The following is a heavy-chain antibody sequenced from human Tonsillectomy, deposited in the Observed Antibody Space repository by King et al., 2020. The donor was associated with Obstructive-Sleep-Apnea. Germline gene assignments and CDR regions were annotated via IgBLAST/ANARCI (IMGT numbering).Heavy chain of an antibody. CDR3: TRESWYLFDT. Sequence: VQLVESGGGLVQPGGSLRLSCAASGFIFSDYYMGWARLAPGKGLEWVGRVTHKADSFQLQYAASVKGRFTISRDESTNSVYLQMNSLRIEDTAVYFCTRESWYLFDTWGQGSLVTVSP. CDR1: GFIFSDYY. V-gene: IGHV3-72*01. J-gene: IGHJ4*02. CDR2: VTHKADSFQL. D-gene: IGHD6-13*01.